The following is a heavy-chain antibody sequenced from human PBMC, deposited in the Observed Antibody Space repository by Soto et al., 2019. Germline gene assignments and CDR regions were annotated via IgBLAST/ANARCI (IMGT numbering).Heavy chain of an antibody. CDR3: ARADYDILTGYYSYFDY. CDR2: IYHSGST. V-gene: IGHV4-30-2*01. D-gene: IGHD3-9*01. J-gene: IGHJ4*02. Sequence: PSETLSLTCAVSGGSISSGGYSWSWIRQPPGKGLEWIGYIYHSGSTYYNPSLKSRVTISVDRSKNQFSLKLSSVTAADTAVYYCARADYDILTGYYSYFDYWGQGTLVTVS. CDR1: GGSISSGGYS.